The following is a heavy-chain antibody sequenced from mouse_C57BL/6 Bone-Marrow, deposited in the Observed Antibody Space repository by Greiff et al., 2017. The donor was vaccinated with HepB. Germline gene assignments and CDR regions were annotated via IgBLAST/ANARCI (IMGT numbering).Heavy chain of an antibody. V-gene: IGHV5-4*01. CDR2: ISDGGSYT. CDR3: ARDPYGHGAWFAY. CDR1: GFTFSSYA. Sequence: EVKLVESGGGLVKPGGSLKLSCAASGFTFSSYAMSWVRQTPEKRLEWVATISDGGSYTYYPDNVKGRFTISRDNAKNNLYLQRSHLKSEDTAMYYGARDPYGHGAWFAYWGQGTLVTVSA. D-gene: IGHD2-2*01. J-gene: IGHJ3*01.